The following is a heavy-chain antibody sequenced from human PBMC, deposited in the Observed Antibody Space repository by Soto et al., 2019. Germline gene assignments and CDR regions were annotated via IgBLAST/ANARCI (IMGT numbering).Heavy chain of an antibody. CDR1: GFTFDDYA. D-gene: IGHD6-13*01. CDR2: ISWNSGSI. J-gene: IGHJ4*02. CDR3: AKGGAIAAADYCFDN. Sequence: PGGSLRLSCAASGFTFDDYAMHWVRQAPGKGLEWVSGISWNSGSIAYADSVKGRFTISRDNAKNSLYLQMNSLRAEDTAVYYCAKGGAIAAADYCFDNWGQESLVTVSS. V-gene: IGHV3-9*01.